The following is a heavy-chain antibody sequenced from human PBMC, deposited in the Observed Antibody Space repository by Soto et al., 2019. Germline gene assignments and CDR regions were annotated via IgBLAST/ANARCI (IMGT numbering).Heavy chain of an antibody. Sequence: GGSLRLSCAASGFTFSSYAMSWVRQAPGKGLEWVSAISGSGGSTYYADSVKGRFTISRDNSKITLYLQMNSLRAEDTAVYYCAKDYSSSWHVNDYWGQGTLVTVSS. V-gene: IGHV3-23*01. CDR3: AKDYSSSWHVNDY. CDR1: GFTFSSYA. CDR2: ISGSGGST. D-gene: IGHD6-13*01. J-gene: IGHJ4*02.